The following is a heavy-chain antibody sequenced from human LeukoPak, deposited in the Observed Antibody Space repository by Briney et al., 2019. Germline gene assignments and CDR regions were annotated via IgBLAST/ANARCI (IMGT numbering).Heavy chain of an antibody. CDR3: ARERWELPPTAAWYYYYYGMYV. J-gene: IGHJ6*02. D-gene: IGHD1-26*01. CDR2: IYSGGST. Sequence: PGGSLRLSCAASGFTVSSNYMSWVRQAPGKGLEWVSVIYSGGSTYYSDSVKGRFTISRDNSKNTLYLQMNSLRAEDTAVYYCARERWELPPTAAWYYYYYGMYVWGQGTTVTVSS. V-gene: IGHV3-53*01. CDR1: GFTVSSNY.